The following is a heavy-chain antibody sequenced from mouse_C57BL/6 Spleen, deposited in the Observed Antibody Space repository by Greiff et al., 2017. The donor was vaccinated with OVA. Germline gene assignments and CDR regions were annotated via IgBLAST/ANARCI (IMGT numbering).Heavy chain of an antibody. V-gene: IGHV1-39*01. CDR2: INPNYGTT. J-gene: IGHJ4*01. D-gene: IGHD2-4*01. Sequence: QVVASGPVLVTPVASVQLSCTASCYSFPVYSMYWLKPRTGTFLSWIGVINPNYGTTSYNQKFKGKATLTVDQSSSTAYMQLNSLTSEDSAVYYCAPYDYDGGVLDYWGQGTSVTVSS. CDR3: APYDYDGGVLDY. CDR1: CYSFPVYS.